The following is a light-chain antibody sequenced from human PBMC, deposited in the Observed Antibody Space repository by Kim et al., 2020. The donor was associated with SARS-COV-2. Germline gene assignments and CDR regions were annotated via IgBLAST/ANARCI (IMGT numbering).Light chain of an antibody. CDR2: AVS. CDR1: EDSETW. J-gene: IGKJ2*01. CDR3: KQYNTSPYT. V-gene: IGKV1D-16*01. Sequence: SASGGDRVTISCRACEDSETWVNWYQQNPGKAPRSLIYAVSSVQRGVPSMFIGGGSGTYFTLNISSLQPEDFATYYCKQYNTSPYTFGQGNKLEI.